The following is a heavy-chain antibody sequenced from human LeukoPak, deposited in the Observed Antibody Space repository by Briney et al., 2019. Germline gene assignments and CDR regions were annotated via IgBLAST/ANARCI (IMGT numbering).Heavy chain of an antibody. CDR1: GGSFSGYY. V-gene: IGHV4-34*01. J-gene: IGHJ3*02. Sequence: PSETLSLTCAVYGGSFSGYYWSWIRQPPGKGLEWIGEINHSGSTNYNPSLKSRVTISVDTSKNQFSLKLSSVTAADTAVYYCARGIRFTMVRGVIDDAFDIWGQGTMVTVS. CDR3: ARGIRFTMVRGVIDDAFDI. CDR2: INHSGST. D-gene: IGHD3-10*01.